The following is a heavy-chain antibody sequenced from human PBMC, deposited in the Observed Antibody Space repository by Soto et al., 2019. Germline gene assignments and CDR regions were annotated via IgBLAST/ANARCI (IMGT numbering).Heavy chain of an antibody. Sequence: QVQLVQSGAEVKKPGASVKVSCKASGYTFTSYGISWVRQAPGQGLEWMGWIRAYNGNTNYAQKLQGRVTMTTDTTTSTADMELRSLTSDGTAVYSCARDLPTMDVWGHGTTVTVFS. V-gene: IGHV1-18*01. J-gene: IGHJ6*02. CDR2: IRAYNGNT. CDR1: GYTFTSYG. CDR3: ARDLPTMDV.